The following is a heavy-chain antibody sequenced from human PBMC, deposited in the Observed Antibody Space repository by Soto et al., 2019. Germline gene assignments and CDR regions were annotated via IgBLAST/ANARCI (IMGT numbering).Heavy chain of an antibody. CDR1: GFTFSNAW. CDR2: IKSKAAGGTT. J-gene: IGHJ4*02. D-gene: IGHD1-1*01. Sequence: PGGSLRLSCAASGFTFSNAWLSWVRQGPGKGLEWVGRIKSKAAGGTTDFGAPVKGRFSISRDDSKNTLYLQMNSLKTEDTAVYYCTNDDPINKYWGQGTLVTVSS. V-gene: IGHV3-15*01. CDR3: TNDDPINKY.